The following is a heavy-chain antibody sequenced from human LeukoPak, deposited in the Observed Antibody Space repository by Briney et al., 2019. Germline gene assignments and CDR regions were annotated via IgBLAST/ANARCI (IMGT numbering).Heavy chain of an antibody. CDR2: FAREVDDT. V-gene: IGHV1-24*01. Sequence: ASVKVSCKVSGYLLIELSIHWVRQTAAKGLEWMAGFAREVDDTIYSENFQGRVTMTEDTSTDTAYMELSSLTFDDTAVYYCTTGMANDYAGNDYWGQGTLVTVSS. CDR1: GYLLIELS. J-gene: IGHJ4*02. CDR3: TTGMANDYAGNDY. D-gene: IGHD4-23*01.